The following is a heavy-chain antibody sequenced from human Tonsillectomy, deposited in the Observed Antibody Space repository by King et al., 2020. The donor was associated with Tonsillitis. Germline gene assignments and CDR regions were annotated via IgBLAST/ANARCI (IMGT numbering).Heavy chain of an antibody. D-gene: IGHD6-19*01. CDR2: ISGSAAST. Sequence: QAPGKGLEWVSAISGSAASTYYADSVKGRFTISRDNSKNTLYLQMNSLRAEDTDVYYCAKLGYSSGWYGYFDYWGHGTMVTV. CDR3: AKLGYSSGWYGYFDY. V-gene: IGHV3-23*01. J-gene: IGHJ4*01.